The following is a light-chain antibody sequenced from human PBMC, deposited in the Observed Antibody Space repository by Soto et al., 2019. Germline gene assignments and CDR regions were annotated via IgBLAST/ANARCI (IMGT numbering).Light chain of an antibody. J-gene: IGKJ1*01. V-gene: IGKV1-5*03. CDR3: LQDYNYPWT. CDR2: KAS. CDR1: QRVSSW. Sequence: DIQMIQSPSTLSASVGDRVTITCRASQRVSSWLAWYQQKPGRAPNLLIYKASSLQSGVPSRFSGSGSGTEFTLTISSLQPDDSATYYCLQDYNYPWTFGQGTKVEIK.